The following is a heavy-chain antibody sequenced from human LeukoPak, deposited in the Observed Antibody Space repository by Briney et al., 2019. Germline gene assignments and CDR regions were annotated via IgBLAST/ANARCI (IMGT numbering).Heavy chain of an antibody. D-gene: IGHD3-3*01. CDR2: ISAYDGNT. Sequence: ASVKVSCKASGYTFFNYGISWVRQAPGQGLECIGWISAYDGNTNYAQKLQDRVTVTRDISTSTAYMELRSLRSDATAVYYCGRDGVVTSYYFDYWGQGTLVTVSS. V-gene: IGHV1-18*01. CDR1: GYTFFNYG. J-gene: IGHJ4*02. CDR3: GRDGVVTSYYFDY.